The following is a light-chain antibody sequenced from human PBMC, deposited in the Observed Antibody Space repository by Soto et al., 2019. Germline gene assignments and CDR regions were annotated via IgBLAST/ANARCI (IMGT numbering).Light chain of an antibody. J-gene: IGKJ1*01. CDR2: GAS. V-gene: IGKV3-20*01. Sequence: EIVLTQSPGTLSLSPGERATLSCRASQSVTYNYLAWYQQKPGQAPMLLIYGASNRATGVADRFSGSGSVIYFTVADSRVEPDDLTVYYGQPYGCSWTFDQGTKVEI. CDR1: QSVTYNY. CDR3: QPYGCSWT.